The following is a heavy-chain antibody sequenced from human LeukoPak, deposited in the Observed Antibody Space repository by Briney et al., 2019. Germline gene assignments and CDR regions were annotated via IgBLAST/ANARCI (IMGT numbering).Heavy chain of an antibody. J-gene: IGHJ4*02. CDR3: ARGPPRDYSSSGFYYNY. CDR2: INHSGST. Sequence: SETLSLTCAIYGGSFSGSHWSWIRQPPGKGLEWIGEINHSGSTNYNPSLESRVTISEDTSKNQISLKLRSVTAADTAVYYCARGPPRDYSSSGFYYNYWGQGTLVTVSS. V-gene: IGHV4-34*01. D-gene: IGHD3-22*01. CDR1: GGSFSGSH.